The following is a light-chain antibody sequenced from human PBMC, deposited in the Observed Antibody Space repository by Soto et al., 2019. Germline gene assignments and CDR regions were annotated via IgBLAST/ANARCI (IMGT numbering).Light chain of an antibody. CDR2: GNS. V-gene: IGLV1-40*01. CDR3: QSSDSSLSRV. CDR1: SSNIGAGDD. Sequence: QSVMTQPLSVSGAAGQRVTISCTGSSSNIGAGDDVHWFQQLPGAAPKLLVYGNSYRPSGVPDRFSGSRSGASASLAITGLQAEDEADYYCQSSDSSLSRVFGTGTKVTV. J-gene: IGLJ1*01.